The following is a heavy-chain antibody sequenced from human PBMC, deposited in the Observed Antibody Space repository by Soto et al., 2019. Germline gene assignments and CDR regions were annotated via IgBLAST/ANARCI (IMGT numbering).Heavy chain of an antibody. CDR2: ISSSSGYI. Sequence: GSLRLSCAASGFTFSPYNMNWVRQAPGKGLEWVSSISSSSGYIYYADSVKGRFTISRDNAKNSVYLQMDSLRAEDTAVYYCVRVGLGGFDYWGLGTLVTVSS. V-gene: IGHV3-21*01. CDR3: VRVGLGGFDY. CDR1: GFTFSPYN. D-gene: IGHD3-16*01. J-gene: IGHJ4*02.